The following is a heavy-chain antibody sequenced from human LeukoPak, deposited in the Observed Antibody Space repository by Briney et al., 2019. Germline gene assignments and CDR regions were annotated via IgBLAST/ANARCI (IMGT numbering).Heavy chain of an antibody. CDR2: IYSGGTT. CDR1: GFTVSSNS. Sequence: PGGSLRLSCAASGFTVSSNSMSWVRQAPGKGLEWVSVIYSGGTTYYADSVKGRFTVSRDNSKNTLYLQMNSLRAEDTAVYYCAKGGDGDYFDYWGQGTRVTVSS. J-gene: IGHJ4*02. CDR3: AKGGDGDYFDY. V-gene: IGHV3-66*01. D-gene: IGHD2-21*01.